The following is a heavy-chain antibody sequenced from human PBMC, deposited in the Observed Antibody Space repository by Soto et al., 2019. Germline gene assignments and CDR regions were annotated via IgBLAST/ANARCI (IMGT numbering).Heavy chain of an antibody. CDR2: ISYDGNNK. Sequence: QVQLVESGGGVVQPGRSLRLSCVASGFTFRSYVMYWVRQAPGKGLEWVAVISYDGNNKYYAVSVKGRFTISRDNSKNTLYLQMNSLRAEDTAVYYCARAGCDGGSCYTLVGLRYGMDVWGQGTTVTVSS. CDR3: ARAGCDGGSCYTLVGLRYGMDV. D-gene: IGHD2-15*01. V-gene: IGHV3-30-3*01. J-gene: IGHJ6*02. CDR1: GFTFRSYV.